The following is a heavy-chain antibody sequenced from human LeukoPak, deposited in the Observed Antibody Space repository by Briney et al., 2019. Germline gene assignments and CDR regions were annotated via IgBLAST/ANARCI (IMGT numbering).Heavy chain of an antibody. CDR3: AKLSEPDYYDSSGYFDY. V-gene: IGHV3-23*01. CDR1: GFTFSSYA. J-gene: IGHJ4*02. CDR2: ISDSGGST. Sequence: HPGGSLRLSCAASGFTFSSYAMSWVRQAPGKGLEWVSAISDSGGSTYYADSVKGRFTISRDNSKNTLYLQMNSLRAEDTAVYYCAKLSEPDYYDSSGYFDYWGQGTLVTVSS. D-gene: IGHD3-22*01.